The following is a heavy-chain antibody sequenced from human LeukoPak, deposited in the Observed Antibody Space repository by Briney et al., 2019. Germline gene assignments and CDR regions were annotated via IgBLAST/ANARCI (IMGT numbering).Heavy chain of an antibody. D-gene: IGHD4-17*01. CDR3: ARDIGYGVDY. J-gene: IGHJ4*02. CDR2: IIPILGIA. CDR1: GGTFSSYA. Sequence: SVKVSCKASGGTFSSYAISWVRPAPGQGLEWMGRIIPILGIANYAQKFQGRVTITADKSTSTAYMELSSLRSEDTAVYYCARDIGYGVDYWGQGTLVTVSS. V-gene: IGHV1-69*04.